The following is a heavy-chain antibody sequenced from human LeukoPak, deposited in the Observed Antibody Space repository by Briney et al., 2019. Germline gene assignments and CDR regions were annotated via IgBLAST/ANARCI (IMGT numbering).Heavy chain of an antibody. CDR2: ISSSGSGGNT. CDR3: AKDRTVGASYWYFDL. Sequence: GGSLRLSCVASGVTLSNYAMSWARQAPGKGLEWASGISSSGSGGNTYYADSVKGRFTISRDSSRITLFLHMNTLRAEDTAIYYCAKDRTVGASYWYFDLWGRGTLVTVSS. V-gene: IGHV3-23*01. J-gene: IGHJ2*01. CDR1: GVTLSNYA. D-gene: IGHD1-26*01.